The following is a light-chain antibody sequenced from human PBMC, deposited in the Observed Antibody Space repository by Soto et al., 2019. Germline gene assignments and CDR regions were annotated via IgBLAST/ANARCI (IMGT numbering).Light chain of an antibody. V-gene: IGKV3-15*01. CDR1: HRVNTY. Sequence: EILMTQSPATLSGSPGEGATLSCRASHRVNTYLAWYQQRPGQAPRLLIYDASTRATGIPARFSGSGSGTEFTLTISSLQSEDFAVYYCQQYNNWPRATFGGGTKVDIK. CDR3: QQYNNWPRAT. J-gene: IGKJ4*01. CDR2: DAS.